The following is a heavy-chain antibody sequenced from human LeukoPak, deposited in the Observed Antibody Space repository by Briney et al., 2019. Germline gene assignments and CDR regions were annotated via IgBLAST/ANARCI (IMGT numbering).Heavy chain of an antibody. D-gene: IGHD2-2*01. J-gene: IGHJ3*02. CDR1: GGSISSGGYY. CDR3: ASHDIVVVPAAARISAFDI. CDR2: IYYSGST. Sequence: SQTLSLTCTVSGGSISSGGYYWSWIRQPPGKGLEWIGSIYYSGSTYYNPSLKSRVTISVDTSKNQFSLKLSSVTAADTAVYYCASHDIVVVPAAARISAFDIWAKGQWSPSLQ. V-gene: IGHV4-39*01.